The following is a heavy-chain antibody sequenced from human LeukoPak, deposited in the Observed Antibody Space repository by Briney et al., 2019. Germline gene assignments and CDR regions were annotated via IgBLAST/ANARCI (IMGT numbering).Heavy chain of an antibody. CDR2: IYYSGST. CDR3: ARGDVLRNFDWFWSLDP. J-gene: IGHJ5*02. CDR1: GGSISSYY. V-gene: IGHV4-59*01. D-gene: IGHD3-9*01. Sequence: SGTLSLTCNVSGGSISSYYWSWIRQPPGKGLQWIGYIYYSGSTNYNPSLKSRITMSVDTSTNQFSLKLISVTAADTAVYYCARGDVLRNFDWFWSLDPWGQGTLVTVSS.